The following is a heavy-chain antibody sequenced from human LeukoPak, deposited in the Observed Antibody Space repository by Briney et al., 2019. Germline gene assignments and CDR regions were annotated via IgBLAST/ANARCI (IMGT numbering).Heavy chain of an antibody. CDR1: GGSFSGYY. CDR3: ARVRIVGATDY. D-gene: IGHD1-26*01. Sequence: SETLSLTCAVYGGSFSGYYWSWIRQPPGKGLEWIGEINHSGSTNYNPSLKSRVTISVDTSKNQFSLKLSSVTAADTAVYYCARVRIVGATDYWGQGTLVTVSS. J-gene: IGHJ4*02. V-gene: IGHV4-34*01. CDR2: INHSGST.